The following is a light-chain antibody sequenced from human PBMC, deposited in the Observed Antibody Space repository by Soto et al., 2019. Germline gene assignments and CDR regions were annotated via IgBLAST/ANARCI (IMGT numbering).Light chain of an antibody. V-gene: IGKV1-39*01. CDR2: AAS. J-gene: IGKJ4*01. CDR3: QQTYRTPLT. CDR1: QGIRND. Sequence: DIQMTQSPSTLSASVGDRVTITCRASQGIRNDLGWYQRKPGKAPKLLIYAASSLHSGVPSRFSGSGSGTDFTLTISSLQPEDFATYSCQQTYRTPLTFGGGTKVDI.